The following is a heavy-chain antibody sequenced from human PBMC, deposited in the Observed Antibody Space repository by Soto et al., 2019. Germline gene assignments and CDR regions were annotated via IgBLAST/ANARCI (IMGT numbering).Heavy chain of an antibody. J-gene: IGHJ6*03. CDR2: INPNGGGT. D-gene: IGHD1-26*01. V-gene: IGHV1-2*02. CDR1: GDSFNDYY. Sequence: VQLVQSGAEVKKPGASVKVSCKTSGDSFNDYYIHWVRQAPGQGLEWMGWINPNGGGTKYAQKFQGRVTVTSDRSIRTVYRDLSSLRAGDTAFYYCERDSGGATATLDYYYFYMDVWGKGATVTVSS. CDR3: ERDSGGATATLDYYYFYMDV.